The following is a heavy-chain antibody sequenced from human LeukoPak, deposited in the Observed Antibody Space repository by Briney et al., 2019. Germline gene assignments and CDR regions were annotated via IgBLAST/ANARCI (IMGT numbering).Heavy chain of an antibody. Sequence: ASVKVSCKASGYTFTSYDINWVRQATGQGLEWMGWMNPNSGNTGYAQKFQGRVTMTRNTSISTAYMELSSLRSEDTAVYYCARGKNKQQLMKIYYFDYWGQGTLVTVSS. D-gene: IGHD6-13*01. CDR1: GYTFTSYD. V-gene: IGHV1-8*01. CDR3: ARGKNKQQLMKIYYFDY. CDR2: MNPNSGNT. J-gene: IGHJ4*02.